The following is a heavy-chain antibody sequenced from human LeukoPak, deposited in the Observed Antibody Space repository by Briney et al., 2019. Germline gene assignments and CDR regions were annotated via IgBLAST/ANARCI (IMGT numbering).Heavy chain of an antibody. Sequence: SQTLSLTCAISGDSVSNNIATWNWIRQSPSRGLEWLGRTYYRSRWGNDYAISVKSRITINPDTSKNQFSLQLNSVTPEDTAVYYCARGIDTAMVTWEKDYYDSSGYHYFDYWGQGTLVTVSS. CDR2: TYYRSRWGN. J-gene: IGHJ4*02. V-gene: IGHV6-1*01. CDR1: GDSVSNNIAT. D-gene: IGHD3-22*01. CDR3: ARGIDTAMVTWEKDYYDSSGYHYFDY.